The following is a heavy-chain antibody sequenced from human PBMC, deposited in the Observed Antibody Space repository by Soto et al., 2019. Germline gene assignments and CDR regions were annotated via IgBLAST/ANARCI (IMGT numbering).Heavy chain of an antibody. V-gene: IGHV3-48*02. D-gene: IGHD3-22*01. J-gene: IGHJ5*02. CDR2: ISSSSSNT. CDR3: ARSYYYDSSAYYRAVNWFDP. CDR1: GFTFSNYN. Sequence: GGSLRLSCAASGFTFSNYNMNWVRQAPGKGLEWLSYISSSSSNTYYADSVKGRFTISRDNAKNSLYLQMNSLRDEDTAVYYCARSYYYDSSAYYRAVNWFDPWGRGTLVTVSS.